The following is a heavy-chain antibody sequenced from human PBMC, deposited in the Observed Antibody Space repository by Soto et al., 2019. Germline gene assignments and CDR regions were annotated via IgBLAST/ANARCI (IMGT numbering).Heavy chain of an antibody. J-gene: IGHJ5*02. CDR3: VRDGTKTLRDWFDP. CDR1: GASISGFY. CDR2: IYATGTT. V-gene: IGHV4-4*07. Sequence: SETLSLTCTVSGASISGFYWSWIRKSAGKGLEWIGRIYATGTTDYNPSLKGRVMMSVDTSKKQFSLKLRSVTAADTAVYYCVRDGTKTLRDWFDPWGQGISVTVSS. D-gene: IGHD1-1*01.